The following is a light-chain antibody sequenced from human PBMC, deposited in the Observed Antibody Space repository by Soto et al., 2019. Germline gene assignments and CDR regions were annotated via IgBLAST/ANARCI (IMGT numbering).Light chain of an antibody. CDR1: QSVSSSY. CDR2: GAS. J-gene: IGKJ3*01. CDR3: LQYGSSPGIT. V-gene: IGKV3-20*01. Sequence: EIVLTQSPGTLSLSPGERATLSCRASQSVSSSYLAWYQQKPGQAPRHLIYGASSRATGIPDMFSGSGSGTDFTLTISRLEPEDFAVYYCLQYGSSPGITFGPGTKVDIK.